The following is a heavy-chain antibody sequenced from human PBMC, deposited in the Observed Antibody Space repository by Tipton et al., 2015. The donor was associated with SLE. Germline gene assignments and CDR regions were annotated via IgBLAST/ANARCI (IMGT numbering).Heavy chain of an antibody. CDR2: IYYSGST. Sequence: TLSLTCTVSGGSISSHYWSWIRQPPGKGLEWIGYIYYSGSTNYNPSLKSRVTISVDTSKNQFSLKLSSVTAADTAVYYCARDEHDYGDPDAFDIWGQGTMVTVSS. D-gene: IGHD4-17*01. CDR3: ARDEHDYGDPDAFDI. J-gene: IGHJ3*02. V-gene: IGHV4-59*11. CDR1: GGSISSHY.